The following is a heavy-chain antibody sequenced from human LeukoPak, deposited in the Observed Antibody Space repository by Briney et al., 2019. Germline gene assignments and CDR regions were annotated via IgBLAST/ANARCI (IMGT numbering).Heavy chain of an antibody. CDR2: ISSTASSI. Sequence: PGGSLRLSCAASEFTFSSYSMSWLRQAPGKGLEWVSYISSTASSIYYADSVKGRFTISRDNAKNSLYLQMNSLRAEDTAVYYCARDVTYHGGDWFDPWGQGTLVTVSS. CDR1: EFTFSSYS. D-gene: IGHD4-23*01. CDR3: ARDVTYHGGDWFDP. J-gene: IGHJ5*02. V-gene: IGHV3-48*04.